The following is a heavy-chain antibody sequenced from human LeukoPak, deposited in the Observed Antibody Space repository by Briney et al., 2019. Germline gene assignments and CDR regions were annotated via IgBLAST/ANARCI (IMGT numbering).Heavy chain of an antibody. CDR2: IDGDGSNT. D-gene: IGHD1-14*01. CDR3: ARDFGAVRTTNAFDI. Sequence: GGSLRLSCAASGLALNGYWMHWVRQAPGKGLVWVSRIDGDGSNTTYADSVKGRFTISRDNAKNTVYLQMNALRVEDTAVCFCARDFGAVRTTNAFDIWGQGTMVTVSS. J-gene: IGHJ3*02. CDR1: GLALNGYW. V-gene: IGHV3-74*01.